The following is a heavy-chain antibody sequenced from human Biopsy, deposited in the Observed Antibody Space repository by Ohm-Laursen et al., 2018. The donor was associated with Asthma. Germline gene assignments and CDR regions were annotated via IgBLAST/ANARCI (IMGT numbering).Heavy chain of an antibody. V-gene: IGHV1-69*13. J-gene: IGHJ4*02. D-gene: IGHD3-22*01. CDR1: GGTFSSNS. CDR3: ARLNYYDSSGKYLDS. Sequence: SVKVSCKASGGTFSSNSINWVRQAPGQGLEWMGRIIPIFGPTNYAQKFQGRVTITADESTSTAYMELSSLRSEDTAVYYCARLNYYDSSGKYLDSWGQGTLVTVSS. CDR2: IIPIFGPT.